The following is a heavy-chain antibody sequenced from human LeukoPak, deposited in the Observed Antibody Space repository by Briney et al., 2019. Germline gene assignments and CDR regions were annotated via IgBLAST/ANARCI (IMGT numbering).Heavy chain of an antibody. J-gene: IGHJ6*04. V-gene: IGHV4-34*01. D-gene: IGHD3-10*01. Sequence: SETLSLTCAVYGGSFSGYYWSWIRQPPGKGLEWIGDISHSGSTNYNPSLKSRVTISVDTSKNQFSLKLSSVTAADTAVYYCARAVGLLWFGELLNYGMDVWGKGTTVTVSS. CDR2: ISHSGST. CDR1: GGSFSGYY. CDR3: ARAVGLLWFGELLNYGMDV.